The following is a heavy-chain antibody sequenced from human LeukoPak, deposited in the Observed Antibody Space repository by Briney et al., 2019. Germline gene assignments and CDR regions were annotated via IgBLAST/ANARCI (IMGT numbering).Heavy chain of an antibody. CDR3: VSSRRYYGTFDY. CDR1: GLTFDEYA. V-gene: IGHV3-9*01. D-gene: IGHD1-26*01. CDR2: ISWNDGTI. Sequence: PSRSLRLSCAASGLTFDEYAMHWVRQAPGKGQEWVSGISWNDGTIGYADSVKGRFTISRDNAKNSLFVQMNSLRAEDTAFYYCVSSRRYYGTFDYWGQGTPVTVSS. J-gene: IGHJ4*02.